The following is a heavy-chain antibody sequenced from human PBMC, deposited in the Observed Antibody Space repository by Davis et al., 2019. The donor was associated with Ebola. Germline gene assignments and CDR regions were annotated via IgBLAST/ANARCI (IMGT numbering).Heavy chain of an antibody. V-gene: IGHV1-46*01. J-gene: IGHJ5*02. CDR2: INPSGGST. D-gene: IGHD3-22*01. Sequence: ASVKVSCKASGYTFTSYYMHWVRQAPGQGLEWMGIINPSGGSTSYAQKFQGRVTMTRDTSTSTVYMELSSLRSEDTAVYYCARDLLPYYDSSGYYYMWFDPWGQGTLVTVSS. CDR1: GYTFTSYY. CDR3: ARDLLPYYDSSGYYYMWFDP.